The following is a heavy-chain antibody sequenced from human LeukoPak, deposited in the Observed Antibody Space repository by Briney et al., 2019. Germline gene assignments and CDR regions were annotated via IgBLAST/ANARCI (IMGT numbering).Heavy chain of an antibody. D-gene: IGHD3-22*01. CDR1: GYTFTSYG. Sequence: GASVKVSCKASGYTFTSYGISWVRQAPGQGLEWMGWISGYNGNTDYVQKFQGRVTMTTDTSTNTAHMELGSLRSGDTAVYYCVRDVRFFDSSGYPGYWGQGTLVTVSS. J-gene: IGHJ4*02. V-gene: IGHV1-18*01. CDR2: ISGYNGNT. CDR3: VRDVRFFDSSGYPGY.